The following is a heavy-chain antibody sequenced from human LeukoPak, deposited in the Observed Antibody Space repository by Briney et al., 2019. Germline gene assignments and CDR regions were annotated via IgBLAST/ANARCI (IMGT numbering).Heavy chain of an antibody. CDR1: GYTFTGYY. V-gene: IGHV1-2*02. CDR3: ARAYGSGSSYHPDY. CDR2: VNPNSGGT. J-gene: IGHJ4*02. Sequence: ASVKVSCKASGYTFTGYYMHWVRQAPGQGLEWMGWVNPNSGGTNSSQKFQDRVTLTRDTSISTAYMELGSLRSDDTAIYYCARAYGSGSSYHPDYWGQGTLVTVSS. D-gene: IGHD3-10*01.